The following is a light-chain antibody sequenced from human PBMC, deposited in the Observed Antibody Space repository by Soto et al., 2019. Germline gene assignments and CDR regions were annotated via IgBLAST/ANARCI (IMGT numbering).Light chain of an antibody. Sequence: DIQMTQSPSSLSSSVADIFTITCRASQSISSYLNWYQQKPGKAPKLLIYAASSLQSGVPSRFSGSGSGTDFTLTISSLQPEDFATYYCLQSYSTHWTFGQGTKVDIK. CDR2: AAS. J-gene: IGKJ1*01. V-gene: IGKV1-39*01. CDR1: QSISSY. CDR3: LQSYSTHWT.